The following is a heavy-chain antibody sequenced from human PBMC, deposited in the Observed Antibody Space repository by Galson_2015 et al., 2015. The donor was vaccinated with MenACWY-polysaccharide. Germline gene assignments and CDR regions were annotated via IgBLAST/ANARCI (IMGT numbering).Heavy chain of an antibody. CDR3: SRPLDSGTYALGY. CDR1: GFTFSNYW. Sequence: SLRLSCAASGFTFSNYWMHWVRQSPGTGVEWVSIIKYDGSITGCADSVKGRFTIARDNAKNTLYLQMNSLTAEDTAVYYCSRPLDSGTYALGYWGQGTLVTFSS. CDR2: IKYDGSIT. V-gene: IGHV3-74*01. J-gene: IGHJ4*02. D-gene: IGHD3-10*01.